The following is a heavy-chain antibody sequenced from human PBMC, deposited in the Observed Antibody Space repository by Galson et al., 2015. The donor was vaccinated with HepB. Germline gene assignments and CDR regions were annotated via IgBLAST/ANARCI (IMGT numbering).Heavy chain of an antibody. CDR1: GFSFSNYA. CDR3: AKGGPGRITMMINRSLGFDP. V-gene: IGHV3-30*18. J-gene: IGHJ5*02. D-gene: IGHD3-22*01. CDR2: XXYXXSFK. Sequence: SLRLSCASSGFSFSNYAIHWVRQAPGKGXXXMAXXXYXXSFKYYXDSVKGRFTVPRDPSRSILYLQMNSLRVDDTAVYYCAKGGPGRITMMINRSLGFDPWGPGTLVIVSS.